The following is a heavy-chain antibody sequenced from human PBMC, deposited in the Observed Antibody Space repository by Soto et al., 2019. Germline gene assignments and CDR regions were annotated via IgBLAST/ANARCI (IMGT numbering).Heavy chain of an antibody. V-gene: IGHV3-30-3*01. Sequence: GGSLRLSCADSGFTFSAYSMHWVRQAPGKGLEWVAVISYDESNKYYADSVKGRFTISRDNSKNTLYLQMNSLRPEDTAVYYCARGYDFSFGPSNGMDVWGQGTTVTVSS. CDR1: GFTFSAYS. CDR3: ARGYDFSFGPSNGMDV. D-gene: IGHD3-16*01. CDR2: ISYDESNK. J-gene: IGHJ6*01.